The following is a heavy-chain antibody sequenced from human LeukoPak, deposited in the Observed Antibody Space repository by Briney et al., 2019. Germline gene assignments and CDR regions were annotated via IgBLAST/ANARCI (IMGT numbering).Heavy chain of an antibody. CDR2: INPNSGST. D-gene: IGHD3-22*01. V-gene: IGHV1-46*01. J-gene: IGHJ5*02. CDR1: GYTFTSYY. CDR3: ARSPRWGVAMIDGWFDP. Sequence: GASVKVSCKASGYTFTSYYMHWVRQAPGQGLKWMGIINPNSGSTTYAQKFQGRVTMTRDTSTSTVYMELSSLRSEDTAVYYCARSPRWGVAMIDGWFDPWGQGTLVTVSS.